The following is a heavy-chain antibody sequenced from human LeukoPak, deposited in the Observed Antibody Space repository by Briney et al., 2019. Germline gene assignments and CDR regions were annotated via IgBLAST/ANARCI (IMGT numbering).Heavy chain of an antibody. Sequence: SETLSLTCAVYGGSFSGYYWSWIRQPPEKGLEWIGEINHRGSTNYNPSLKSRVTISVDTSKNQFSLKLSSVTAADTAVYYCARQTYYYDSSGYYYWEWRDHFDYWGQGTLVTVSS. J-gene: IGHJ4*02. CDR2: INHRGST. CDR3: ARQTYYYDSSGYYYWEWRDHFDY. D-gene: IGHD3-22*01. V-gene: IGHV4-34*01. CDR1: GGSFSGYY.